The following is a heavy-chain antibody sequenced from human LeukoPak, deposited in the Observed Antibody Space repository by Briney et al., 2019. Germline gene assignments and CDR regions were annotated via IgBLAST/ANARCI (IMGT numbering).Heavy chain of an antibody. CDR2: ISGSGGSK. V-gene: IGHV3-23*01. Sequence: PGGSLRLSCAASGFTFNTYAMSWVRQPPGKGLEWVSGISGSGGSKYHADSVKGRFTISRDNSKNTLYLQMNSLRAEDTAVYYCAKEGVVATMGSGFDYWGQGTVVTVSS. D-gene: IGHD5-12*01. J-gene: IGHJ4*02. CDR3: AKEGVVATMGSGFDY. CDR1: GFTFNTYA.